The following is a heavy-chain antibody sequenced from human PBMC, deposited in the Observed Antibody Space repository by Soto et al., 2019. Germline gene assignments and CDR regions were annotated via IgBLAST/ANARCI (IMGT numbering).Heavy chain of an antibody. CDR1: GFTFSSYA. D-gene: IGHD2-2*01. Sequence: PGGSLRLSCAASGFTFSSYAMSWVRQAPGKGLEWVSGISGSGGSTDYADSVKGRFTISRDNSKNTLYLQMNSLRAEDTAVYYCATGSYCSSTSCYPNYYYYMDVWGKGTTVTVSS. J-gene: IGHJ6*03. CDR3: ATGSYCSSTSCYPNYYYYMDV. CDR2: ISGSGGST. V-gene: IGHV3-23*01.